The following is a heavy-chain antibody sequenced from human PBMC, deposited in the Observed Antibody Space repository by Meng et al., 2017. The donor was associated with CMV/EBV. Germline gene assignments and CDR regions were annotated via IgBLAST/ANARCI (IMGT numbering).Heavy chain of an antibody. D-gene: IGHD1-26*01. J-gene: IGHJ3*02. V-gene: IGHV5-51*01. CDR3: ARHRGSGSSGIAFDT. CDR2: IYPGDSDT. Sequence: KVSCKGSGYSFTSYWIGWVRQMPGKGLEWMGIIYPGDSDTRYSPSFQGQVTISADKSISTAYLQWSSLKASDTAMYYCARHRGSGSSGIAFDTWGQGTMVTVSS. CDR1: GYSFTSYW.